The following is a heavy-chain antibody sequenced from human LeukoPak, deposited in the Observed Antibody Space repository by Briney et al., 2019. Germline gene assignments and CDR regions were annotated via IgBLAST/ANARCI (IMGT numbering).Heavy chain of an antibody. J-gene: IGHJ6*02. V-gene: IGHV3-30*18. CDR1: GFTFSVYG. CDR2: ISYDENDK. CDR3: AKALHRYGDFGSFYYYGMDV. D-gene: IGHD4-17*01. Sequence: PGGSLRLSCAPSGFTFSVYGMHWVRQAPGKGLEWVAVISYDENDKYYADSVKGRFTISRDNSKYALYLQMNSLRGEDTAVYYCAKALHRYGDFGSFYYYGMDVWGQGTTVIVSS.